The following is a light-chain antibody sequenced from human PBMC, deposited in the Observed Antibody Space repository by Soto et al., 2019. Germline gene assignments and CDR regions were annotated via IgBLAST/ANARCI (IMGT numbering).Light chain of an antibody. V-gene: IGLV3-1*01. CDR2: QDS. CDR1: KLGHKY. Sequence: SYELTQPPSVSVSPGQTASITCSGDKLGHKYVSWYQQKPGQSPILVIYQDSKRPSGIPERVSGSNSGSTATLTISETQAMDEDDYYCQTWTSSIVVFGGGTKLTVL. J-gene: IGLJ2*01. CDR3: QTWTSSIVV.